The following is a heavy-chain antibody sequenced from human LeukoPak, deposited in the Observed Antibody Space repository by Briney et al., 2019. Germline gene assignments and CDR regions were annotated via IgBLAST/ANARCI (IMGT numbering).Heavy chain of an antibody. CDR1: GGSISGYY. D-gene: IGHD6-6*01. V-gene: IGHV4-4*09. CDR2: IYTSGST. CDR3: ARHAMIAARNHYYYMDV. Sequence: SETLSLTCTVSGGSISGYYWSRIRQPPGKGLEWIGYIYTSGSTNYNPSLKSRVTISIDTSKNQFSLKLSSVTAADTAVYYCARHAMIAARNHYYYMDVWGKGTPVTVSS. J-gene: IGHJ6*03.